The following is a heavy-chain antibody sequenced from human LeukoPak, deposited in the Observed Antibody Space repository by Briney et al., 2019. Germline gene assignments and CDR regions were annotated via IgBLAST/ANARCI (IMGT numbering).Heavy chain of an antibody. D-gene: IGHD1-26*01. J-gene: IGHJ4*02. CDR1: GGTFSSYA. CDR2: IIPIFGTA. V-gene: IGHV1-69*05. CDR3: ARDRGGSYFNGGYFDY. Sequence: ASVKVSCKASGGTFSSYAISWVRQAPGQGLEWMGRIIPIFGTANYAQKFQGRVTITTDESTSTAYMELSSLRSEDTAVYYCARDRGGSYFNGGYFDYWGQGTLVTVSS.